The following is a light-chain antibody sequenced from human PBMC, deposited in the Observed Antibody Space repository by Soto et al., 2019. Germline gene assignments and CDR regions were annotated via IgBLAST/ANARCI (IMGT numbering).Light chain of an antibody. CDR3: QQYNTYPRT. CDR1: QSISSW. J-gene: IGKJ1*01. CDR2: LAS. V-gene: IGKV1-5*03. Sequence: RFTITCRASQSISSWLAWYQQKPGKAPQLLIYLASSLESGVPSRFGGSGSGTEFTLTISSLQPDDFATYYCQQYNTYPRTFGQGTKVDIK.